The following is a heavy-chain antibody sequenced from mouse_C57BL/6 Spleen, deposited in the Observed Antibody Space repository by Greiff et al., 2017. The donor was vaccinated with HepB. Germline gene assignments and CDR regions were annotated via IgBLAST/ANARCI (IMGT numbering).Heavy chain of an antibody. CDR1: GYAFSSSW. Sequence: QVQLQQSGPELVKPGASVKISCKASGYAFSSSWMNWVKQRPGKGLEWIGRIYPGDGDTNYNGKFKGKATLTADKSSSTAYMQLSSLTSEDSAVYFCARRIGTAQATSYFDYWGQGTTLTVSS. V-gene: IGHV1-82*01. CDR3: ARRIGTAQATSYFDY. J-gene: IGHJ2*01. CDR2: IYPGDGDT. D-gene: IGHD3-2*02.